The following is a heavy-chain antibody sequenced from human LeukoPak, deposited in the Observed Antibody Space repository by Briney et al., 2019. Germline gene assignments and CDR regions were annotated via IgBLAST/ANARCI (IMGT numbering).Heavy chain of an antibody. Sequence: SETLSLTCTVSGGSISSSSYYWGWIRQPPGKGLEWIGSIYHSGSTYYNPSLKSRVTISVDTSNNQFSLKLSSVTAADTAVYYCARAPNWNYAQNYYFDYWGQGTLVTVSS. CDR2: IYHSGST. V-gene: IGHV4-39*07. CDR3: ARAPNWNYAQNYYFDY. CDR1: GGSISSSSYY. D-gene: IGHD1-7*01. J-gene: IGHJ4*02.